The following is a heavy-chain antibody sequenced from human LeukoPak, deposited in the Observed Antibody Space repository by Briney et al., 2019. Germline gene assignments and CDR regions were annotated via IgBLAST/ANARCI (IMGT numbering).Heavy chain of an antibody. V-gene: IGHV6-1*01. CDR1: GDSVSSNSAA. J-gene: IGHJ4*02. CDR3: ARRPAVWGSYRSSMTFDY. D-gene: IGHD3-16*02. CDR2: TYYRSKWYN. Sequence: SQTLSLTCAISGDSVSSNSAAWNWIRQSPSRGLEWLGRTYYRSKWYNDYAVSVKSRITINPDTSKNQFSLQLSSVTAADTAVYYCARRPAVWGSYRSSMTFDYWGQGTLVTVSS.